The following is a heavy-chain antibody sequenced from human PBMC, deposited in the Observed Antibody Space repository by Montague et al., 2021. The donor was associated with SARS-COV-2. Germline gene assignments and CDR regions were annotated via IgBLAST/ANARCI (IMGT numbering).Heavy chain of an antibody. CDR2: IYYSGTT. CDR1: GGSVNSGSYY. Sequence: SETLSLTCTVSGGSVNSGSYYWGWIRQPPGKGLEWIGSIYYSGTTYYNPSLKSRVTISVDTSKNQFSLKLSSVTAADTAVYYCARDQEYNGNYYYYYGMDVWGQGTTVTVSS. CDR3: ARDQEYNGNYYYYYGMDV. V-gene: IGHV4-39*07. J-gene: IGHJ6*02. D-gene: IGHD1-14*01.